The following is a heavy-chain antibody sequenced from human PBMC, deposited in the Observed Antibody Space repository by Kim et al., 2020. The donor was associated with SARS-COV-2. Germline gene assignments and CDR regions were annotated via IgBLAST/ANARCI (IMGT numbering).Heavy chain of an antibody. J-gene: IGHJ4*02. Sequence: SETLSLTCTVSGDSLSSDYWSWNRQPAGKGLEWIGRIYTSGRTNYNPSLQSRVTTSVDMSKNQLSLKLSSVTAPDTAAFYCASALGHRGQGTLVTVSS. CDR3: ASALGH. V-gene: IGHV4-4*07. CDR2: IYTSGRT. CDR1: GDSLSSDY.